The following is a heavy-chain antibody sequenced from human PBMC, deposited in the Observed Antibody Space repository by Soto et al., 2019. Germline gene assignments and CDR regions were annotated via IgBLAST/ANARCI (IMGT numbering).Heavy chain of an antibody. CDR1: GYTFTSYA. CDR3: ARSRGSSSWPYWYFDL. CDR2: INAGDGNT. V-gene: IGHV1-3*01. D-gene: IGHD6-13*01. Sequence: QVQLVQSGAEVKKPGASVKVSCKASGYTFTSYAMHWVRQAPGQRLEWMGWINAGDGNTKYSQNFQGRVTFTRDTSASTAYRELSSLRSEDTAVYYCARSRGSSSWPYWYFDLWGRGTLVTVSS. J-gene: IGHJ2*01.